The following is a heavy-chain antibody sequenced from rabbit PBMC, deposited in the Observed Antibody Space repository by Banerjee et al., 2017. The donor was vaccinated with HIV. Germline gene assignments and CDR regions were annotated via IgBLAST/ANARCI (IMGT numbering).Heavy chain of an antibody. CDR2: INAGSANST. CDR3: ARWGSGWNLNL. CDR1: GFSFSDKYV. V-gene: IGHV1S45*01. J-gene: IGHJ4*01. Sequence: QEQLEESGGDLVKPGRSLTLTCTASGFSFSDKYVMCWVRQAPGKGLEWIACINAGSANSTCYATWAKGRFTISKTSSTTVTLQMTSLTAADTTTYFCARWGSGWNLNLWGPGTLVTVS. D-gene: IGHD1-1*01.